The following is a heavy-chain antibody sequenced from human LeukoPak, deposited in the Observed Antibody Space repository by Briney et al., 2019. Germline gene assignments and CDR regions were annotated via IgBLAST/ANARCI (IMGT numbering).Heavy chain of an antibody. V-gene: IGHV3-15*01. Sequence: GGSLRLSCAASGLTFSNAWMTGVRQAPGKGLEWVGRIYRRSNGEITDYGAPVKRRFTMSKDHSKTTLYLQMNSLKPEDTAVYYCTTYSSGSCPFWGRGTLVTVSS. D-gene: IGHD6-19*01. CDR2: IYRRSNGEIT. J-gene: IGHJ4*02. CDR1: GLTFSNAW. CDR3: TTYSSGSCPF.